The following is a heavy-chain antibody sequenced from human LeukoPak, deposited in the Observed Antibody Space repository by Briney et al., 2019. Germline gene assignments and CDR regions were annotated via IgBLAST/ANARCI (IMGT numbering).Heavy chain of an antibody. V-gene: IGHV3-74*01. CDR3: ARAFPPDYGSGSYSFP. CDR1: GFTFSSYW. D-gene: IGHD3-10*01. Sequence: GGSLRLSCVASGFTFSSYWMHWVRQAPGKGLVWVSRINTDGTSTTYADSVKGRFTISRDNAKNSLYLQMNSLRAEDTAVYYCARAFPPDYGSGSYSFPWGQGTQVTVSS. J-gene: IGHJ5*02. CDR2: INTDGTST.